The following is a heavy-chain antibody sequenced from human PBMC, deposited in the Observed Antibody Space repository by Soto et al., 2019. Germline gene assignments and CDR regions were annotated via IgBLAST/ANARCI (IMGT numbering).Heavy chain of an antibody. V-gene: IGHV4-59*01. CDR2: IYYSGST. J-gene: IGHJ4*02. CDR1: GGSISSYY. D-gene: IGHD3-10*01. CDR3: ATKAYGSGSPYYFDY. Sequence: PSETLSLTCTVSGGSISSYYWSWIRQPPGKGLEWIGYIYYSGSTNYNPSLKSRVTISVDTSKNQFSLKLSSVTAADTAVYYCATKAYGSGSPYYFDYWGQGTLVTVSS.